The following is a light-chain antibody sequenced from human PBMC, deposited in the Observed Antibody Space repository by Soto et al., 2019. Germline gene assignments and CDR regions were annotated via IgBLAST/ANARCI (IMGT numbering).Light chain of an antibody. CDR2: GAS. Sequence: EIVLTQSPGTLSLSPGERATLSCRASQSVIINYLAWYQQKPGQAPRLLIFGASNRATGIPDRFSGSGFGTVFTITISRLEPEDFAVYYCQQYGSSPLTFGEGTKLEIK. CDR3: QQYGSSPLT. CDR1: QSVIINY. J-gene: IGKJ2*01. V-gene: IGKV3-20*01.